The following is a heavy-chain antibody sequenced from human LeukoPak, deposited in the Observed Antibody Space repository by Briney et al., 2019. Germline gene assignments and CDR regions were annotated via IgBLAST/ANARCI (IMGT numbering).Heavy chain of an antibody. CDR2: IDPSDSYT. Sequence: HGESLKISCKGSGYSFTSYWISWVRQMPGKGPEWMGRIDPSDSYTNYSPSFQGHVTISADKSISTAYLQWSSLKASDTAMYYCARTYGSGSYMFNYWGQGTLVAVSS. D-gene: IGHD3-10*01. CDR3: ARTYGSGSYMFNY. J-gene: IGHJ4*02. CDR1: GYSFTSYW. V-gene: IGHV5-10-1*01.